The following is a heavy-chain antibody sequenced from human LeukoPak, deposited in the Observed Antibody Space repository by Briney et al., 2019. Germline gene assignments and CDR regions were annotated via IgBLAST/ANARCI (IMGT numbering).Heavy chain of an antibody. V-gene: IGHV3-49*04. Sequence: GGSLRLSCTASGFTFGDYAMSWVRQAPGKGLEWVGFIRSKAYGGTTEYAASVKGRFTISRDDSKSIAYLQMNSLKTEDTAVYYCTRQYCSSTSCYMYYFDYWDQGTLVTVSS. CDR3: TRQYCSSTSCYMYYFDY. CDR2: IRSKAYGGTT. J-gene: IGHJ4*02. CDR1: GFTFGDYA. D-gene: IGHD2-2*02.